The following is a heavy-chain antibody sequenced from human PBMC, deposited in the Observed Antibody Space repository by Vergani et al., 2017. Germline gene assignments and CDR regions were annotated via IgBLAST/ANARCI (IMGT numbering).Heavy chain of an antibody. J-gene: IGHJ3*02. V-gene: IGHV3-21*02. CDR2: ISGNNDDV. D-gene: IGHD6-19*01. CDR3: AKVGRSEVAGTFGAFDI. Sequence: EVQLVESGGDLVQPGRSLRLSCVASGFTFSHYSMNWVRQAPGKGLEWVSSISGNNDDVYYADSVKGRFTISRDNSKNTLFLHMNSLRPEDTAVYYCAKVGRSEVAGTFGAFDIWGQGRMVAVSS. CDR1: GFTFSHYS.